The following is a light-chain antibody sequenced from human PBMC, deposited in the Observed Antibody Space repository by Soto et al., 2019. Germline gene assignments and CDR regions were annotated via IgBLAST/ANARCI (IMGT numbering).Light chain of an antibody. Sequence: ESVLTQSPGTLSLSPVERATLSCRASQSVSSSYLAWYQQKTGQTPRLLIYAASSRATGIPDRLSGSGSGTDFTLTLSRLEPEDLEVYYCQQYGNEPWTFGQGTKVDIK. CDR2: AAS. CDR1: QSVSSSY. J-gene: IGKJ1*01. CDR3: QQYGNEPWT. V-gene: IGKV3-20*01.